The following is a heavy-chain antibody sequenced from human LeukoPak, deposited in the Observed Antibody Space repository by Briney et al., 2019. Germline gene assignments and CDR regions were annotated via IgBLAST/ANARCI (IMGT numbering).Heavy chain of an antibody. J-gene: IGHJ5*02. D-gene: IGHD3-22*01. CDR1: GYTFTSYG. V-gene: IGHV1-18*01. CDR2: IGAYNGNT. CDR3: ARHGYDSSGYSNWFDP. Sequence: ASVKVSCKASGYTFTSYGISWVRQAPGQGLEWMGWIGAYNGNTNYAQKLQGRVTMTTDTSTSTAYMELRSLRSDDTAVYYCARHGYDSSGYSNWFDPWGQGTLVTVSS.